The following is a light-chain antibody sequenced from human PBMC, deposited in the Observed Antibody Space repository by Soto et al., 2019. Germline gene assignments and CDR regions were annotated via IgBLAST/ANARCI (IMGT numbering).Light chain of an antibody. CDR1: QGIRND. CDR2: AAS. J-gene: IGKJ1*01. CDR3: RQHYYYPPWT. V-gene: IGKV1-17*01. Sequence: DIQMTQSPSSLSASVGDTVTITCRASQGIRNDLGWYQQKPGKAPKSLIYAASSLQSGVPSRFSGSGSGTEFTLTNSGLQPEDFATYYCRQHYYYPPWTFGQGTKVEI.